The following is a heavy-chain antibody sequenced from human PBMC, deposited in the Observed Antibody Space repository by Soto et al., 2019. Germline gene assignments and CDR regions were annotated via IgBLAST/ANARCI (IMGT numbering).Heavy chain of an antibody. V-gene: IGHV4-4*02. CDR1: SGSIFSSNW. CDR3: ASHLTMTGTRGFDH. Sequence: QVQLQESGPGLVKPSGTLSLTCAVSSGSIFSSNWWSWVRQPPGKGLEWIGETRNSGGANYNPSLKSRVTIAVDKSTNQFFLNLNSGTAADTAFYYCASHLTMTGTRGFDHWGLGTLVTVSS. CDR2: TRNSGGA. J-gene: IGHJ4*02. D-gene: IGHD3-9*01.